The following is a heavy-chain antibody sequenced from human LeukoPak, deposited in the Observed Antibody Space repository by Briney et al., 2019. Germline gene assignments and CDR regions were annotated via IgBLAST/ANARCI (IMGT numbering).Heavy chain of an antibody. Sequence: PGGSLRLSCAASGFTFTNYAVAWVRQAPGKGLEWVSVISGRGSTIYYADSVRGRFSISRDNSKNTLYLQMNGLRAEDTAVYYCAKEGPPCGGDCYGFFDCWGQGTLVTVSS. CDR1: GFTFTNYA. V-gene: IGHV3-23*01. CDR3: AKEGPPCGGDCYGFFDC. J-gene: IGHJ4*02. D-gene: IGHD2-21*02. CDR2: ISGRGSTI.